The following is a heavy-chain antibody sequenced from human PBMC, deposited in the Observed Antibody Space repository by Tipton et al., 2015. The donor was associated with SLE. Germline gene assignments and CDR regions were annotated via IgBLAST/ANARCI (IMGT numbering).Heavy chain of an antibody. V-gene: IGHV3-64*04. D-gene: IGHD1-26*01. Sequence: SLRLSCAASGFTFSNYAMHWVRQAPGKGLEYVSAITTNGGSTYYADSVKGRFTISRDNSKNTVFLQINGLRAEDTAVYYCARDPNSESPRPAHWGQGTLVTVSS. J-gene: IGHJ4*02. CDR2: ITTNGGST. CDR1: GFTFSNYA. CDR3: ARDPNSESPRPAH.